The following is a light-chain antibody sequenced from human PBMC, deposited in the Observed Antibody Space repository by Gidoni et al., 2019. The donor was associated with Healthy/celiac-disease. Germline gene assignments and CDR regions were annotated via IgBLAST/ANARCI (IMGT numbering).Light chain of an antibody. J-gene: IGLJ2*01. CDR2: EVS. V-gene: IGLV2-14*01. CDR3: SSYTSSSTVV. CDR1: SSDVGGYNY. Sequence: QSALTQPASVSWSPGQPITISCTGTSSDVGGYNYVSWYQQHPGKAPKLMIYEVSNRPSGVSNRFSGSKSGNTASLTISGLQAEDEADYYCSSYTSSSTVVFGGGTKLTVL.